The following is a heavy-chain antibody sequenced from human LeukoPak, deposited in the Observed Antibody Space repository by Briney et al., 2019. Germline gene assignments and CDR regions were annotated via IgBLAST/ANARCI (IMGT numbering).Heavy chain of an antibody. Sequence: QPGGSLRPSCAASGFTFSSYWMSWVRQAPEKGLEWVANIKQDGSEKYYVDSVKGRFTISRDNAKNSLYLQMNSLRAEDTAVYYCTRGLNYYYDSSGYPPPEYFQHWGQGTLVTVSS. V-gene: IGHV3-7*02. D-gene: IGHD3-22*01. CDR3: TRGLNYYYDSSGYPPPEYFQH. J-gene: IGHJ1*01. CDR2: IKQDGSEK. CDR1: GFTFSSYW.